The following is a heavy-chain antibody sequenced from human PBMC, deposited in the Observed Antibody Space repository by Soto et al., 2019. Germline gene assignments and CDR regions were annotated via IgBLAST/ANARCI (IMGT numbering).Heavy chain of an antibody. V-gene: IGHV3-9*01. D-gene: IGHD1-1*01. CDR2: ISWNSGSI. J-gene: IGHJ6*03. CDR1: GFTFDDYA. CDR3: AKSPYPGTTLFGPMDV. Sequence: EVQLVESGGGLVQPGRSLRLSCAASGFTFDDYAMHWVRQAPGKGLEWVSGISWNSGSIGYADSVKGRFTISRDNAKNSLYLQMNSLRAEDTALYYCAKSPYPGTTLFGPMDVWGKGTTVTVSS.